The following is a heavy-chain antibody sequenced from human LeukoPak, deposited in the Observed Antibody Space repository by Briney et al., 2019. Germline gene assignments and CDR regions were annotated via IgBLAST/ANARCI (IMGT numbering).Heavy chain of an antibody. Sequence: GESLKMSCKGSGYTFSNYWIGWVRQMPGKGLEWMGIIYPGDSDTRYSPSFQGQVTISADKSISAAYLQWSSLKASDTAMYYCASTSIYSGHGDYFDYWGQGTLVTVSS. J-gene: IGHJ4*02. V-gene: IGHV5-51*01. D-gene: IGHD5-12*01. CDR3: ASTSIYSGHGDYFDY. CDR2: IYPGDSDT. CDR1: GYTFSNYW.